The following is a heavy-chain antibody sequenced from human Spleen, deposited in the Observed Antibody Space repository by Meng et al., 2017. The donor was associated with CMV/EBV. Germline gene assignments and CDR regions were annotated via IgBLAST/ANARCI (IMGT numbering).Heavy chain of an antibody. Sequence: QVQLVQSGAEVKKPGSSVKVSCKASGGTFSSYAISWVRQAPGQGLEWMGGIIPILGIANYAQKFQGRVTITADKSTSTAYRELSSLRSEDTAVYYCARALYYYDSSGYYQLSFDYWGQGTLVTVSS. CDR3: ARALYYYDSSGYYQLSFDY. CDR2: IIPILGIA. CDR1: GGTFSSYA. D-gene: IGHD3-22*01. V-gene: IGHV1-69*10. J-gene: IGHJ4*02.